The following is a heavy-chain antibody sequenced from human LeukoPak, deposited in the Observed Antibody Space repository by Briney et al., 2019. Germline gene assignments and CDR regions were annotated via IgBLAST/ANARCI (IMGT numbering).Heavy chain of an antibody. CDR3: AREEKAAAVDY. Sequence: PGGSLRLSCAASGFTFSSYAMHWVRQAPGKGLEWVAVISYDGSNKYYADSVKGRFTISRDNSKNTLYLQMNSLRAEDTAVYYCAREEKAAAVDYWGQGTLVTVSS. CDR1: GFTFSSYA. D-gene: IGHD6-13*01. CDR2: ISYDGSNK. V-gene: IGHV3-30-3*01. J-gene: IGHJ4*02.